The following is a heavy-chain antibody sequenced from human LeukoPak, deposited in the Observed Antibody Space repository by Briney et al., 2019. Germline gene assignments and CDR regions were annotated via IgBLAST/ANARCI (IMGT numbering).Heavy chain of an antibody. CDR3: ARSSDWSKQFDY. V-gene: IGHV4-59*01. CDR2: IYYSGNT. Sequence: SETLSLTCTVSGGSISSYYWSWIRQPPGKGLEWIGYIYYSGNTNYNPSLKSRVTISVDTSKNQFSLKLSSVTAADTAVYYCARSSDWSKQFDYWGQGTLVTVSS. CDR1: GGSISSYY. D-gene: IGHD6-19*01. J-gene: IGHJ4*02.